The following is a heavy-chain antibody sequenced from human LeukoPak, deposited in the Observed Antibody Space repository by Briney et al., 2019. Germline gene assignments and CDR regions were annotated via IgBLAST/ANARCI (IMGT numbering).Heavy chain of an antibody. Sequence: GGSLRLSCAASGFTFSSYSMNWVRQAPGKGLEWVSSISSSSSYIYYADSVKGRFTISRDNAKNSLYLQMNSLRAEDTAVYYCARAGYSYGWNFDYWGQGTLVTVSS. D-gene: IGHD5-18*01. CDR3: ARAGYSYGWNFDY. J-gene: IGHJ4*02. V-gene: IGHV3-21*01. CDR1: GFTFSSYS. CDR2: ISSSSSYI.